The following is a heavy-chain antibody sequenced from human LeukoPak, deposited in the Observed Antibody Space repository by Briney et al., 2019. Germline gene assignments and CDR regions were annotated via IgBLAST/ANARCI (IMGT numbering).Heavy chain of an antibody. CDR1: GGSISSYY. D-gene: IGHD3-16*02. J-gene: IGHJ4*02. Sequence: PSETLSLTCTVSGGSISSYYWSWIRQPPGKGLEWIGYIYYSGSTNYNPSLKSRVTISVDTSKNQFSLKLSSVTAADTAVYYCARRTNYDYVWGSYRYIFDYWGQGTLVTVSS. V-gene: IGHV4-59*12. CDR3: ARRTNYDYVWGSYRYIFDY. CDR2: IYYSGST.